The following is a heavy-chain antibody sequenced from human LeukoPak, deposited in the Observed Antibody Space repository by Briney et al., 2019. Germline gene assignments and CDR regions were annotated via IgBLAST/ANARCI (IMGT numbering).Heavy chain of an antibody. CDR2: IIPIFGTA. V-gene: IGHV1-69*05. CDR3: ARDQKKPNSGYLGRYDAFDI. D-gene: IGHD5-12*01. CDR1: GYTFTNYG. J-gene: IGHJ3*02. Sequence: SVKVSCKASGYTFTNYGISWVRQAPGQGLEWMGGIIPIFGTANYARKFQGRVTITTDESTSTAYMELSSLRSEDTAVYYCARDQKKPNSGYLGRYDAFDIWGQGTMVTVSS.